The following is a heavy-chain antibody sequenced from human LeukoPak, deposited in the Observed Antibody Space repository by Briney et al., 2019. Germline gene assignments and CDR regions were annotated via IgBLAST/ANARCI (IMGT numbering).Heavy chain of an antibody. J-gene: IGHJ5*02. D-gene: IGHD3/OR15-3a*01. CDR2: ISSSSSYI. Sequence: GGSLRLSCAASGFTFSSYSMNWVRQAPGKGLEWVSSISSSSSYIYYADSVKGRFTISRDNAKNSLYLQMNSLRAEDTAVYYCARDRPEDLGTNWFDPWGQGTLVTVSS. CDR1: GFTFSSYS. V-gene: IGHV3-21*01. CDR3: ARDRPEDLGTNWFDP.